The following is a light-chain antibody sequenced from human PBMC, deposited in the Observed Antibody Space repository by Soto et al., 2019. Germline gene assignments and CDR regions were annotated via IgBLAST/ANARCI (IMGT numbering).Light chain of an antibody. Sequence: DIRLTQSPSSLSASVGDRVTISCRASHSISTYLMWYQQRPGKPPNLLIYGASNLQNGVPSRFSGSGSETQFTLTISGLQPEDSATYYCQQSSITPRSFGQGTKVEI. V-gene: IGKV1-39*01. J-gene: IGKJ1*01. CDR1: HSISTY. CDR3: QQSSITPRS. CDR2: GAS.